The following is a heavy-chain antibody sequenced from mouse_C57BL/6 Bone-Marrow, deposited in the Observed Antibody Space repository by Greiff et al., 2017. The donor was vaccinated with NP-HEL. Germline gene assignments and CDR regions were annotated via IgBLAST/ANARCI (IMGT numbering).Heavy chain of an antibody. J-gene: IGHJ4*01. V-gene: IGHV1-64*01. CDR2: IHPNSGST. Sequence: VQLHQPGAELVKPGASVKLSCKASGYTFTSYWMHWVKQRPGQGLEWIGMIHPNSGSTNYNEKFKSKATLTVDKSSSTAYMQLSSLTSEDSAVYYCASLIYYYGSSYFYYAMDYWGQGTSVTVSS. D-gene: IGHD1-1*01. CDR3: ASLIYYYGSSYFYYAMDY. CDR1: GYTFTSYW.